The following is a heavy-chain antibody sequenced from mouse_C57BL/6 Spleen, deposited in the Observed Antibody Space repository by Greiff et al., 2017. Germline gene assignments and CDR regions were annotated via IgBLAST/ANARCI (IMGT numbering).Heavy chain of an antibody. Sequence: VQLLQSGAGLVKPGASVKLSCTASGYTFTEYTIHWVQQRSGQGLEWIGWFYPGSGSIKYNEKFKDKVTLTADKSSSTVYMELSRLTSEDSAVYFCARRVYDYGGYYAMDYWGQGTSVTVSS. CDR3: ARRVYDYGGYYAMDY. J-gene: IGHJ4*01. D-gene: IGHD1-1*01. CDR1: GYTFTEYT. CDR2: FYPGSGSI. V-gene: IGHV1-62-2*01.